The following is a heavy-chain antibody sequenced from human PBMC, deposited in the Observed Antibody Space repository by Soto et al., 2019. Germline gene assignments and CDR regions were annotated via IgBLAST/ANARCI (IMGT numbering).Heavy chain of an antibody. CDR3: AKGRSYYYYYGMDV. J-gene: IGHJ6*02. V-gene: IGHV3-9*01. Sequence: PGGSLRLSCAASGFTFDDYAMHWVRQAPGKGLEWVSGISWNSGSIGYADSVKGRFTISRDNAKNSLYLQMNSLRAEDTALYYCAKGRSYYYYYGMDVWGQGTTVTVSS. CDR2: ISWNSGSI. CDR1: GFTFDDYA. D-gene: IGHD4-17*01.